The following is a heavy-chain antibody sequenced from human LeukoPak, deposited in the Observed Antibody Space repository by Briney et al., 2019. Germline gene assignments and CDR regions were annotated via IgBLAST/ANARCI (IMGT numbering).Heavy chain of an antibody. Sequence: SETLSLTCTVSGGSISSGDYYWSWIRQPPGKGQEWIGYTYYSGSTYYNPSLKSRVTISVDTSKNQFSLKLSSVTAADTAVYYCAREDITIFGVVNWGQGTMVTVSS. CDR3: AREDITIFGVVN. J-gene: IGHJ3*01. V-gene: IGHV4-30-4*08. D-gene: IGHD3-3*01. CDR1: GGSISSGDYY. CDR2: TYYSGST.